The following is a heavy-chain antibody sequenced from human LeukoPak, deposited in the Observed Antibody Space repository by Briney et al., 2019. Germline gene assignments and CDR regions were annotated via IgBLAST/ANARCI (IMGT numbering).Heavy chain of an antibody. CDR2: MYYSGTT. D-gene: IGHD3-10*01. Sequence: SETLSLTCTVSGDSIRGYYWNWLRQSPGKGLEGIAYMYYSGTTTKSNPSLKSRVTMSADTSKNQISLKLSSVTAADTAVYYCARDLAGSSSMDVWGKGTTVTVSS. CDR3: ARDLAGSSSMDV. CDR1: GDSIRGYY. J-gene: IGHJ6*04. V-gene: IGHV4-59*01.